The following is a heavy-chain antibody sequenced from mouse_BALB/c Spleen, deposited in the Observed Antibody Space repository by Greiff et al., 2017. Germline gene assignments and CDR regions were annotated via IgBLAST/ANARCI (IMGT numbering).Heavy chain of an antibody. Sequence: VHVKQSGAELVRPGALVKLSCKASGFNIKDYYMHWVKQRPEQGLEWIGWIDPENGNTIYDPKFQGKASITADTSSNTAYLQLSSLTSEDTAVYYCARSYYYGSSYNYAMDYWGQGTSVTVSS. CDR1: GFNIKDYY. CDR2: IDPENGNT. J-gene: IGHJ4*01. CDR3: ARSYYYGSSYNYAMDY. V-gene: IGHV14-1*02. D-gene: IGHD1-1*01.